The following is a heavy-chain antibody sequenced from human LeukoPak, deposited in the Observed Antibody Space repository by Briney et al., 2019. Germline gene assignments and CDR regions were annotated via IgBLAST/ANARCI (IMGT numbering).Heavy chain of an antibody. V-gene: IGHV1-2*02. Sequence: GGSLRLSCAASGYTFTGYYMHWVRQAPGQGLEWMGWINPNSGGTNYAQKFQGRVTMTRDTSISTAYMELSRLRSDDTAVYYCASPEDRCSGGSCYQPLYYYGMDVWGQGTTVTVSS. J-gene: IGHJ6*02. CDR1: GYTFTGYY. CDR2: INPNSGGT. D-gene: IGHD2-15*01. CDR3: ASPEDRCSGGSCYQPLYYYGMDV.